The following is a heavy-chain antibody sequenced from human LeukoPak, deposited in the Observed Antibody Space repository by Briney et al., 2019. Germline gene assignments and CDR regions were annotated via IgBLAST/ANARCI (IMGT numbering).Heavy chain of an antibody. CDR1: GGSFSGHY. J-gene: IGHJ3*02. Sequence: PSETLSLTCAVYGGSFSGHYWSWIRQPPGKGLEWIGEINHSGSTTYNPSLKSRVTISVDTSKNQFSLKLSSVAAADTAVYYCAGSGYYDSSGYITNDAFDIWGQGTMVTVSS. D-gene: IGHD3-22*01. CDR3: AGSGYYDSSGYITNDAFDI. CDR2: INHSGST. V-gene: IGHV4-34*01.